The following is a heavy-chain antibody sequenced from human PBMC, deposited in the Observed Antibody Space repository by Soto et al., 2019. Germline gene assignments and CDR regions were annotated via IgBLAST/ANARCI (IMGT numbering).Heavy chain of an antibody. V-gene: IGHV3-30-3*01. CDR3: AREAESVVGASYYYFYGMDV. CDR1: GFTFSNYA. CDR2: ISYDGSNK. Sequence: PGGSLRLSCAASGFTFSNYAMHWVRQAPGKGLEWVALISYDGSNKYYADSVKGRFTISRDNSKSTLYLQMNSLRAEDTAVYFCAREAESVVGASYYYFYGMDVWGQGTTVTVSS. D-gene: IGHD1-26*01. J-gene: IGHJ6*02.